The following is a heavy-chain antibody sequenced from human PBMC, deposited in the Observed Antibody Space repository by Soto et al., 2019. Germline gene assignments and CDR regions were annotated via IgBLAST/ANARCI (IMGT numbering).Heavy chain of an antibody. V-gene: IGHV4-31*03. Sequence: TLSLTCTVSGGSISSGGYYWSWIRQHPGKGLEWIGYIYYSGSTYYNPSLKSRVTISVDTSKNQFSLKLSSVTAADTAVYYCARELTIFGVVPRSGMDVWGQGTTVTVSS. CDR3: ARELTIFGVVPRSGMDV. J-gene: IGHJ6*02. D-gene: IGHD3-3*01. CDR2: IYYSGST. CDR1: GGSISSGGYY.